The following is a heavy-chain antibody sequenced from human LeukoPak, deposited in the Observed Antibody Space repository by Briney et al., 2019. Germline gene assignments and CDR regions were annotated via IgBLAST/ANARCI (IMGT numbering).Heavy chain of an antibody. J-gene: IGHJ3*02. Sequence: SETLSLTCTVSGGSISSYYWSWIRQPPGKGLEWIRYIYYSGSTNYNPSLKSRVTISVDTSKNQFSLKLSSVTAADTAVYYCARTYYYDSSGYHDAFDIWGQGTMVTVSS. V-gene: IGHV4-59*01. CDR2: IYYSGST. D-gene: IGHD3-22*01. CDR1: GGSISSYY. CDR3: ARTYYYDSSGYHDAFDI.